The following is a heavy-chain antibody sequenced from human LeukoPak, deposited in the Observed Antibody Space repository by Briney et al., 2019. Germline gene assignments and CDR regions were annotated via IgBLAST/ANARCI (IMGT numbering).Heavy chain of an antibody. D-gene: IGHD3-22*01. CDR2: ISAYSGNT. J-gene: IGHJ4*02. CDR3: ARGHPGYYDNSGYLPLDY. CDR1: GYTFSSYG. Sequence: ASVKVSCKAFGYTFSSYGISWVRQAPGQGLGWMGWISAYSGNTNYEQKLQGRVTMTADTSTNTAYMELRSLRSDDTAVYYCARGHPGYYDNSGYLPLDYWGQGTLVTASS. V-gene: IGHV1-18*01.